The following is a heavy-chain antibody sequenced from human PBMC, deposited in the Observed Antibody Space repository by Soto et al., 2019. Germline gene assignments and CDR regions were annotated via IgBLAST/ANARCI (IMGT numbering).Heavy chain of an antibody. CDR3: AKSYSSAWPNYFDF. Sequence: PGGSLRLSCAASGFTFSSYAMNWVRQAPGKGLEWVSAISGSGGDTYHADSVKGRFTVSRDNSKNTLYLQMNSLRAEDTAVYYCAKSYSSAWPNYFDFWGQGTLVTVS. J-gene: IGHJ4*02. D-gene: IGHD3-22*01. CDR2: ISGSGGDT. CDR1: GFTFSSYA. V-gene: IGHV3-23*01.